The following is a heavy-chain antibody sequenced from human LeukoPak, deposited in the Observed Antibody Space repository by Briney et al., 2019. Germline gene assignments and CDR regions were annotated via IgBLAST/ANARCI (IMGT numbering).Heavy chain of an antibody. Sequence: GGSLRLSCAASGFTFDDYAMHWVRQAPGKGLEWVSGISWNSGSIGYADSVKGRFTISRDNAKNSLYLQMNSLRAEDTAVYYCAKDLFEASGWYVRPYYYYYYGMDVWGQGTTVTVSS. V-gene: IGHV3-9*01. CDR3: AKDLFEASGWYVRPYYYYYYGMDV. D-gene: IGHD6-19*01. CDR1: GFTFDDYA. J-gene: IGHJ6*02. CDR2: ISWNSGSI.